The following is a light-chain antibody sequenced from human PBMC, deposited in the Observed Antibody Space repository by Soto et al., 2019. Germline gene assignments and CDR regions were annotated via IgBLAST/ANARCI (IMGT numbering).Light chain of an antibody. CDR2: DAS. CDR3: QQRSNWPPIT. Sequence: EIVLTQSPGTLSLFPGDRATLSCRASQRVSNSYLAWFQQKPGQAPRLLIYDASSRAAGVPDRVSGGGSGTDFTLTISALEPEDFAVYYCQQRSNWPPITFGQGTRLEIK. J-gene: IGKJ5*01. V-gene: IGKV3D-20*02. CDR1: QRVSNSY.